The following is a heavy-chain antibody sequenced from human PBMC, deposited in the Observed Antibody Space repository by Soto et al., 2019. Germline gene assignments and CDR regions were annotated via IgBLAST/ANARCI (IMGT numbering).Heavy chain of an antibody. Sequence: EVQLVESGGGLVKAGGSLRLFCPASGFPFGNYNRNWVRQAPGKGLEWVSSISTGGAYMFYADSVKGRFTISRDNAQNSLFLQIDSPRAEDTAVYYCARDIASPGGDYFDSWGQGTLVTVSS. CDR2: ISTGGAYM. CDR1: GFPFGNYN. CDR3: ARDIASPGGDYFDS. D-gene: IGHD2-21*01. V-gene: IGHV3-21*06. J-gene: IGHJ4*02.